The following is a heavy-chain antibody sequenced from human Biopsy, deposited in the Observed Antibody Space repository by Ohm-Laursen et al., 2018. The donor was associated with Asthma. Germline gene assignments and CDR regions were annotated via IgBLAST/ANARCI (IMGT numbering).Heavy chain of an antibody. D-gene: IGHD3-22*01. CDR2: FFHTGST. CDR3: ARAQDYYDSRGYYRSFDY. CDR1: YGSITSGGYY. Sequence: SETLSLTCTVSYGSITSGGYYWTWVRQPPGKGLEWIGEFFHTGSTNYSPSLKSRVTISVDKSKNQFSLNLSAVTAADTAVYYCARAQDYYDSRGYYRSFDYWGQGTLVTVSS. J-gene: IGHJ4*02. V-gene: IGHV4-39*07.